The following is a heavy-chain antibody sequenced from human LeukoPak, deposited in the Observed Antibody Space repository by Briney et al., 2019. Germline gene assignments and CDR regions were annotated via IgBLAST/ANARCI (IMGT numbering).Heavy chain of an antibody. Sequence: ASVKVSCKASGYTFTSYGISWVRQAPGQGLEWMGWISAYNGNTNYAQKLQGRVTMTTDTSTSTAYMELRSLRSDDTAVYYCARGGYYDSSGYWVNDAFDIWGQGTMVTVSS. CDR1: GYTFTSYG. CDR3: ARGGYYDSSGYWVNDAFDI. V-gene: IGHV1-18*01. D-gene: IGHD3-22*01. J-gene: IGHJ3*02. CDR2: ISAYNGNT.